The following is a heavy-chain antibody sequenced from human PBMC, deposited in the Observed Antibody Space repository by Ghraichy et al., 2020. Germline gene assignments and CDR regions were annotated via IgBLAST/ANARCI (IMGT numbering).Heavy chain of an antibody. V-gene: IGHV3-21*01. J-gene: IGHJ4*02. CDR3: GREPRSKQLED. CDR2: IGTDSYT. CDR1: GFTFSTYN. D-gene: IGHD6-13*01. Sequence: LSLTCVASGFTFSTYNMNWVRQAPGKGLEWVSSIGTDSYTYYADSVRGRFTISRDNAKTPLFLQMNSLRAEDTAVYYCGREPRSKQLEDWGQGTLLAVSS.